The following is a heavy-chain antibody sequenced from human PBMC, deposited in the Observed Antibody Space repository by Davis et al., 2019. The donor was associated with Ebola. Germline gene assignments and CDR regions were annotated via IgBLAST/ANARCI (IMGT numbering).Heavy chain of an antibody. CDR3: VRLCLSPTCYVVWSGS. D-gene: IGHD3/OR15-3a*01. CDR1: GSNYDIAW. CDR2: VRATGDGGTA. V-gene: IGHV3-15*05. J-gene: IGHJ5*02. Sequence: PGGSLRLSCVVSGSNYDIAWVSWVRQAPGKGLEWVGHVRATGDGGTADYATPVKGRFTISRDDSKNTVYLEMNSLKTEDTAVYSCVRLCLSPTCYVVWSGSWGQGTLVTVSP.